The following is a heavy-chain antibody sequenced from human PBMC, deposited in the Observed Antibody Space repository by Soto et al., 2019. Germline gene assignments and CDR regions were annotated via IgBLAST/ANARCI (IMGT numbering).Heavy chain of an antibody. D-gene: IGHD4-17*01. J-gene: IGHJ4*02. Sequence: QVQLVQSGAEVKKPGSSVKVSCKASGGTFSSYAISWVRQAPGQGLEWMGGIIPIFGTANYAQKFQGRVTITADKSTSTAYMEPSSLRSEDTAVYYCARPPTTVTNLLAFDYWGQGTLVTVSS. CDR3: ARPPTTVTNLLAFDY. CDR2: IIPIFGTA. V-gene: IGHV1-69*06. CDR1: GGTFSSYA.